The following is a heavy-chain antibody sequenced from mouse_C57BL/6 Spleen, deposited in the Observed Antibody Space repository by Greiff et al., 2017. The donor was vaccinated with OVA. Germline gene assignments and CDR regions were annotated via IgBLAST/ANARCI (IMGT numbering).Heavy chain of an antibody. CDR3: ARVTTIVARYVDV. Sequence: VQLQQPGAELVRPGSSVKLSCKASGYTFTSYWMHWVKQRPIQGLEWIGNIDTSDSETHYNQKFKDKATLTVDKYSSTAYMQLSSLTSKASAVYYFARVTTIVARYVDVWGTGTTVTVSS. CDR2: IDTSDSET. D-gene: IGHD1-1*01. CDR1: GYTFTSYW. V-gene: IGHV1-52*01. J-gene: IGHJ1*03.